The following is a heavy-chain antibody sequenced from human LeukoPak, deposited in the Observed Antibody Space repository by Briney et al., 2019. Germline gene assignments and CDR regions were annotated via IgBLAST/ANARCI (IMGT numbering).Heavy chain of an antibody. CDR1: GGSISSGDYY. Sequence: SETLSLTCTVSGGSISSGDYYWSWIRQPPGKGLEWIGYIYYSGSTYYNPSLKSRVTISVDTSKNQFSLKLSSVTAADTAVYYCARAPVHYSNYDYYYYYMDVWGKGTTVTVSS. V-gene: IGHV4-30-4*02. CDR3: ARAPVHYSNYDYYYYYMDV. D-gene: IGHD4-11*01. CDR2: IYYSGST. J-gene: IGHJ6*03.